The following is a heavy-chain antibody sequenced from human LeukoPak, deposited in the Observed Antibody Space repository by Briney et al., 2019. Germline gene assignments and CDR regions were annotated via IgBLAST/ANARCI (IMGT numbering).Heavy chain of an antibody. V-gene: IGHV4-4*09. CDR1: GASINSYY. Sequence: SETLSLTCTVSGASINSYYWNWIRQPPGEGLEWIGYVYTSGSTNFNPALKSRVSISLDTSKNQSSLKLTSVTAADTAVYYCARGAPSLYYYYMDIWGKGTSVTVSS. CDR2: VYTSGST. D-gene: IGHD3-16*01. CDR3: ARGAPSLYYYYMDI. J-gene: IGHJ6*03.